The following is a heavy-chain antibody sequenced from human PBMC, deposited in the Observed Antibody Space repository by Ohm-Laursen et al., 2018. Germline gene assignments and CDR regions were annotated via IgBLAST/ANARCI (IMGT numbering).Heavy chain of an antibody. CDR1: SYA. V-gene: IGHV3-23*01. CDR3: AKDTKYYGMNV. D-gene: IGHD2-2*01. Sequence: SLRLSCAASSYAMSWVRQAPGKGLEWVSAISVSGGSTYYADSVKGRFTISRDNSKNNLYLQMNSLTAEDTAVYYCAKDTKYYGMNVWGQGTTVTVSS. J-gene: IGHJ6*02. CDR2: ISVSGGST.